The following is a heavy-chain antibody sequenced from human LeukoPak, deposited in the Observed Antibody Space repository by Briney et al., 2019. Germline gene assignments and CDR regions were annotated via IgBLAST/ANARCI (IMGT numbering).Heavy chain of an antibody. CDR3: GGYCSSTSCHEADGMGV. CDR1: GFTFSGSA. V-gene: IGHV3-73*01. D-gene: IGHD2-2*01. CDR2: IRSKANSYAT. Sequence: GGSLRLSCAASGFTFSGSAMHWVRQASGKGLEWVGRIRSKANSYATAYAASVKGRFIISRDDSKNTAYLQMNSLKTEDTAVYYCGGYCSSTSCHEADGMGVWGQGTTVTVSS. J-gene: IGHJ6*02.